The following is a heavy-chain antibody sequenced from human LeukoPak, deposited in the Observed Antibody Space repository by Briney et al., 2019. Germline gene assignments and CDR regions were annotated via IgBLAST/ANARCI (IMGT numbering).Heavy chain of an antibody. J-gene: IGHJ6*04. D-gene: IGHD3-10*02. CDR1: GFTFSSYW. CDR3: AELGITMIGGV. CDR2: ISSSGSTI. V-gene: IGHV3-48*04. Sequence: GGSLRLSCAASGFTFSSYWMNWVRQAPGKGLEWASYISSSGSTIYYADSVKGRFTISRDNAKNSLYLQMNSLRAEDTAVYYCAELGITMIGGVWGKGTTVTISS.